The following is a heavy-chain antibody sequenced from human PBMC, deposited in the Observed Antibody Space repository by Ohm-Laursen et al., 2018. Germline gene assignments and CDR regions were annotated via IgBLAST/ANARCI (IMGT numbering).Heavy chain of an antibody. J-gene: IGHJ4*02. CDR2: ISSSSSYI. D-gene: IGHD1-14*01. Sequence: SLRLSCTASGFTFSSYSMNWVRQAPGKGLEWVSSISSSSSYIYYADSVKGRFTISRDNAKNSLYLQMNSLRVEDTAVYYCARDHRGGFDYWGQGALLTVSS. CDR1: GFTFSSYS. V-gene: IGHV3-21*01. CDR3: ARDHRGGFDY.